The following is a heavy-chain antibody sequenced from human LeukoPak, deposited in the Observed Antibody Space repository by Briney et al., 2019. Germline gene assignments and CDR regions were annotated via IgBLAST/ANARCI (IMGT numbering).Heavy chain of an antibody. CDR1: GGSISSYY. D-gene: IGHD3-16*02. CDR3: ARYIWGSYPTFEDY. CDR2: IYYSGST. Sequence: MPSETLSLTCTVSGGSISSYYWSWIRQPPGKGLEWIGYIYYSGSTNYNPSLKSRVTISVDTSKNQFSLKLSSVTAADTAVYYCARYIWGSYPTFEDYWGQGTLVTVSS. V-gene: IGHV4-59*01. J-gene: IGHJ4*02.